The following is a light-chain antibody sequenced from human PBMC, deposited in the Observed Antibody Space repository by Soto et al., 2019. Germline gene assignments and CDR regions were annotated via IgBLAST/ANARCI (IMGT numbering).Light chain of an antibody. CDR1: QSISSN. J-gene: IGKJ2*01. Sequence: DIQLTQSPSFLSASVGDRVTITCRASQSISSNLAWYQQKPGKAPKLLIYATSTLQSGVPSRFSGSRSGTEFSLTISSLQPEDCASYYCQELNTFPYTFGQGTKLEIK. CDR3: QELNTFPYT. CDR2: ATS. V-gene: IGKV1-9*01.